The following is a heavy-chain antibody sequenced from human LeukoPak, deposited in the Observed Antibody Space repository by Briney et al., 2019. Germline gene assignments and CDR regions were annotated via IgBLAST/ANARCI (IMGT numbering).Heavy chain of an antibody. CDR1: GFTFNTYS. D-gene: IGHD6-13*01. Sequence: GGSLRLSCAASGFTFNTYSMSWVRQAPGKGLEWVSYISSSGGTIYYADSVRGRFTISRDNGRNSLYLQMNSLRDEDTAVYYCAKDRYSSSYYVFDYWGQGTLVTVST. CDR2: ISSSGGTI. CDR3: AKDRYSSSYYVFDY. V-gene: IGHV3-48*02. J-gene: IGHJ4*02.